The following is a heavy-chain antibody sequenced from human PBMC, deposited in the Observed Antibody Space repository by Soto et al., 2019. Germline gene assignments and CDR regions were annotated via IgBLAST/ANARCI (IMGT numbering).Heavy chain of an antibody. CDR1: WFTVSSNY. CDR2: IYSGGST. J-gene: IGHJ6*02. CDR3: ARDRITMVRGVLLNYYGMDV. D-gene: IGHD3-10*01. V-gene: IGHV3-53*01. Sequence: PGGSLRLSCASSWFTVSSNYMSWVRQAPGKGLEWVSVIYSGGSTYYADSVKGRFTISRDNSKNTLYLQMNSLRAEDTAVYYCARDRITMVRGVLLNYYGMDVWGQGTTVTVSS.